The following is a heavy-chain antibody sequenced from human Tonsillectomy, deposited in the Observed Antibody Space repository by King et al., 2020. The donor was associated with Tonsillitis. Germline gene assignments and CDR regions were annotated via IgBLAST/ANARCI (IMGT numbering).Heavy chain of an antibody. CDR3: AREGGSYFAVAAVDY. J-gene: IGHJ4*02. V-gene: IGHV4-61*02. D-gene: IGHD1-26*01. CDR2: VYTSGST. Sequence: PLQESGPGLVKPSQTLSLTCTVSGGSISSGSYYWRWIRQPAGKGLEWIGRVYTSGSTNYNPSLKSRVTISVDASKNQFSLKLSSVTASDTAVYFCAREGGSYFAVAAVDYWGQGTLVTVSS. CDR1: GGSISSGSYY.